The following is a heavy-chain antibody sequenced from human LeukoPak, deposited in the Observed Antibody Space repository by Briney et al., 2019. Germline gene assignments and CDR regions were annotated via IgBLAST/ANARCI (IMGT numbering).Heavy chain of an antibody. D-gene: IGHD1-26*01. Sequence: SETLSLTCTVSGGSISSYYWSWIRQPAGKGLEWIGRIYTSGSTNYNPSLKSRVTMSVDTSKNQFSLKLSSVTAADTAVYYCARDRGSGSYFSPAFDIWGQGTMVTVSS. CDR1: GGSISSYY. V-gene: IGHV4-4*07. CDR3: ARDRGSGSYFSPAFDI. J-gene: IGHJ3*02. CDR2: IYTSGST.